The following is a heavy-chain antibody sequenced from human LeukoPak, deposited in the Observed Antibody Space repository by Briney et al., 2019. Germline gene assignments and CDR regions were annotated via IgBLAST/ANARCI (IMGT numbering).Heavy chain of an antibody. V-gene: IGHV1-3*01. J-gene: IGHJ5*02. Sequence: ASVKVSCKTSGYTFSNSGLHWVRQAPGQSLEWMGWINAGNGNRKYSQKFQDRLTITRDTSASTVYMELNSLKSEDTAMYFCARGRGLIGTSRFDPWSQGTLVIVSS. CDR3: ARGRGLIGTSRFDP. D-gene: IGHD3-10*01. CDR2: INAGNGNR. CDR1: GYTFSNSG.